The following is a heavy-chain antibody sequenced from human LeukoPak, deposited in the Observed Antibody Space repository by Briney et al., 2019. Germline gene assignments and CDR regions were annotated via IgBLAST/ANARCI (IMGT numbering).Heavy chain of an antibody. Sequence: AGGSLILSCAASGFTFSNYWMNWVRQAPGKGLEWVANIKEDGSEKYYVDSVKGRFTISRDNAKNSLYLQMSSLRVEDTAIYFCGMAMDVWGRGTTVTVSS. CDR2: IKEDGSEK. CDR3: GMAMDV. CDR1: GFTFSNYW. V-gene: IGHV3-7*05. J-gene: IGHJ6*02. D-gene: IGHD5-24*01.